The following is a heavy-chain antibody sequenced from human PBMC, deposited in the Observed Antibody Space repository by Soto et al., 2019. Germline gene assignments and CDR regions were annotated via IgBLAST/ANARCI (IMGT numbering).Heavy chain of an antibody. Sequence: LTCTFSGFSLSTTGVGVGSIRQPPGKALEWLALINWDDDKRYSPSLKSRLTITKDTSKNQVVLTMTNMDAVDTATYYCAHNSRTVYMNDWGKGTTVTVS. CDR2: INWDDDK. V-gene: IGHV2-5*02. J-gene: IGHJ6*03. CDR1: GFSLSTTGVG. D-gene: IGHD2-2*01. CDR3: AHNSRTVYMND.